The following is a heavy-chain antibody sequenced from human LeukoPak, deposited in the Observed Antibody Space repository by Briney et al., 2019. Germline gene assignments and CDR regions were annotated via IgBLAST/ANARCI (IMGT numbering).Heavy chain of an antibody. Sequence: ASVKVSCNASGFTFTSSAVQWVRQARGQRLEWIGWIVVGSGNTNYAQKFQERVTITRDMSTSTAYMELRSLRSDDTAVYYCARDEGYAFDIWGQGTMVTVSS. J-gene: IGHJ3*02. V-gene: IGHV1-58*01. CDR2: IVVGSGNT. CDR1: GFTFTSSA. CDR3: ARDEGYAFDI.